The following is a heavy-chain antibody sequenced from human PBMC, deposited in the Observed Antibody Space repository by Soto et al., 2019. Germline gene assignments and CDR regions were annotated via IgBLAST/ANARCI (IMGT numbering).Heavy chain of an antibody. J-gene: IGHJ4*02. CDR1: GGSISSGEYY. CDR2: VYYSGST. CDR3: ALSGGNSVYFDY. Sequence: QVQLQESGPGLVKPSQTLSLTCTVSGGSISSGEYYWSWIRQPPGKGLEWIGYVYYSGSTYYNPCLKSRVTLSVDTSTNQFSLKLSSVTAADTAVYYCALSGGNSVYFDYWGQGTLVTVSS. V-gene: IGHV4-30-4*01. D-gene: IGHD2-21*02.